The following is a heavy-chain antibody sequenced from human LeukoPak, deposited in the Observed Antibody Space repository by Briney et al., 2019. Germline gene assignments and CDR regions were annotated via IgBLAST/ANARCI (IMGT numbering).Heavy chain of an antibody. CDR3: ARGRRRRGVGYYYFDY. CDR2: MNPNSGNT. V-gene: IGHV1-8*01. D-gene: IGHD5-18*01. CDR1: GYTFTSYD. J-gene: IGHJ4*02. Sequence: GASVKVSCKASGYTFTSYDINWVRQATGQGLEWMGWMNPNSGNTGYVQKFQGRVTMTRNTSIGTAYMELSSLRSEDTAVYYCARGRRRRGVGYYYFDYWGQGTLVTVSS.